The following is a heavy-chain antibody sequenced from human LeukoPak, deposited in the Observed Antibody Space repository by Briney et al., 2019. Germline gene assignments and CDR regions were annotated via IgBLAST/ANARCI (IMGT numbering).Heavy chain of an antibody. CDR2: IYYSGST. Sequence: SETLSLTCTVSGGSISSYYWSWIRQHPGKGLEWFGYIYYSGSTNYNPSLKSRVTISVDTSKNQFSLKLSSVTAADTAVYYCARDRGITIFGGGDYYYYMDVWGKGTTVTVS. J-gene: IGHJ6*03. V-gene: IGHV4-59*01. D-gene: IGHD3-3*01. CDR3: ARDRGITIFGGGDYYYYMDV. CDR1: GGSISSYY.